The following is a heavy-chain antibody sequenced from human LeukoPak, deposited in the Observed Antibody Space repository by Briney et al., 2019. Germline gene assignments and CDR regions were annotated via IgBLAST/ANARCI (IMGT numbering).Heavy chain of an antibody. Sequence: SETLSLTCAVSGYSISSGYYWGWIRQPPGKGLEWIGSIYHSGSTYYNPSLKSRVTISVDTSKNPFSLKLSSVTAADTAVYYCARGYSYGLSLWGQGTLVTVSS. CDR3: ARGYSYGLSL. CDR2: IYHSGST. D-gene: IGHD5-18*01. J-gene: IGHJ4*02. V-gene: IGHV4-38-2*01. CDR1: GYSISSGYY.